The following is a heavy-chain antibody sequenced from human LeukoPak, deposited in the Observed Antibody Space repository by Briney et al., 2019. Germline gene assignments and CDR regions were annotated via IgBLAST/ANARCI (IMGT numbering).Heavy chain of an antibody. D-gene: IGHD4-17*01. CDR3: ARESSTVTTREVDY. V-gene: IGHV3-21*01. J-gene: IGHJ4*02. CDR2: ISSSSSYI. Sequence: GGSLRLYCAASGFTFSSYSMNWVRQAPGKGLEWVSSISSSSSYIYYADSVKGRFTISRDNAKNSLYLQMNSLRAEDTAVYYCARESSTVTTREVDYWGQGTLVTVSS. CDR1: GFTFSSYS.